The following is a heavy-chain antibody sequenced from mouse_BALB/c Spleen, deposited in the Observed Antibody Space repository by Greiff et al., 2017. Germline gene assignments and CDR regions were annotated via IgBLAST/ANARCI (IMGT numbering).Heavy chain of an antibody. V-gene: IGHV5-6-5*01. J-gene: IGHJ3*01. CDR1: GFTFSSYA. CDR3: AREDYRYTWFAY. Sequence: DVKLVESGGGLVKPGGSLKLSCAASGFTFSSYAMSWVRQTPEKRLEWVASISSGGSTYYPDSVKGRFTISRDNARNILYLQMSSLRSEDTAMYYCAREDYRYTWFAYWGQGTLVTVSA. D-gene: IGHD2-14*01. CDR2: ISSGGST.